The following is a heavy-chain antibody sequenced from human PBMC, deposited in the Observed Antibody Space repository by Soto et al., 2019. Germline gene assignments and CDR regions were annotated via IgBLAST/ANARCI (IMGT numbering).Heavy chain of an antibody. CDR3: ARDSGRYSSSWYDQGMDYYYYGMDV. CDR2: IYYSGST. J-gene: IGHJ6*02. D-gene: IGHD6-13*01. CDR1: GGSISSYY. V-gene: IGHV4-59*01. Sequence: SETLSLTCTVSGGSISSYYWSWIRQPPGKGLEWIGYIYYSGSTNYNPSLKSRVTISVDTSKNQFSLKLGSVTAADTAVYYCARDSGRYSSSWYDQGMDYYYYGMDVWGQGTTVTVSS.